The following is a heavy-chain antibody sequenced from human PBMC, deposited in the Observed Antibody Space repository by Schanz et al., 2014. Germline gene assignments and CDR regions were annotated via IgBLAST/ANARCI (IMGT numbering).Heavy chain of an antibody. Sequence: QVQLQESGPGLVKPSQTLSLTCSVSGGSISSGSYYWSWIRQPAGKALEWAGRVFPNGITNYNPSLKSPMPISLDTAKNEFSRTRTSLTAADTAVYYCARDTTWRLDLWGRGTLVTVSS. CDR1: GGSISSGSYY. CDR3: ARDTTWRLDL. J-gene: IGHJ2*01. V-gene: IGHV4-61*02. CDR2: VFPNGIT. D-gene: IGHD1-1*01.